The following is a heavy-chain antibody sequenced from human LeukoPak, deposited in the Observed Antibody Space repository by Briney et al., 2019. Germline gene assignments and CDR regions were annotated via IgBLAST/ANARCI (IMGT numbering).Heavy chain of an antibody. V-gene: IGHV4-39*01. CDR2: IYYSGST. J-gene: IGHJ6*03. CDR3: ARHGGGAVTHYYYYYMDV. D-gene: IGHD3-3*01. CDR1: GGSISSSSYY. Sequence: SETLSLTCTVSGGSISSSSYYWGWIRQPPGKGLEWIGSIYYSGSTYYNPSLKSRVTISVDTSKNQFSLKLSSVTAADTAVYYCARHGGGAVTHYYYYYMDVWGKGTTVTVSS.